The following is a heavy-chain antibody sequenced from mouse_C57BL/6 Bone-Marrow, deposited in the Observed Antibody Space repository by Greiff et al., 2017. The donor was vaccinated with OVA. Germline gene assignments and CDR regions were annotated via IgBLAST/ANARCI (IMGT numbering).Heavy chain of an antibody. CDR1: GFTFSSYG. V-gene: IGHV5-6*02. D-gene: IGHD5-5*01. J-gene: IGHJ3*01. Sequence: DVMLVESGGDLVKPGGSLKLSCAASGFTFSSYGMSWVRQTPDKRLEWVATISSGGSYTYYPDSVKGRFTISRDNAKNTLYLQMSSLKSEDTAMYYCADGGLPFAYWGQGTLVTVSA. CDR3: ADGGLPFAY. CDR2: ISSGGSYT.